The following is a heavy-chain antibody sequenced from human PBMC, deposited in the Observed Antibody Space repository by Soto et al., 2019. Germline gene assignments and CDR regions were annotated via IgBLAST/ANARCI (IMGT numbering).Heavy chain of an antibody. V-gene: IGHV3-30*18. J-gene: IGHJ2*01. CDR3: AKGHRDDLVGSTTGGWYFDL. CDR1: GFTFSTYG. CDR2: ISDNGSKK. D-gene: IGHD1-26*01. Sequence: QVPLVESGGGVVQPGRSLRLSCAASGFTFSTYGMHWVRQAPGKGLEWVAVISDNGSKKNYADSVKGRFTISRDNSKNTLYLQMDSLRAADTAVYYCAKGHRDDLVGSTTGGWYFDLWGRGTLVTVSS.